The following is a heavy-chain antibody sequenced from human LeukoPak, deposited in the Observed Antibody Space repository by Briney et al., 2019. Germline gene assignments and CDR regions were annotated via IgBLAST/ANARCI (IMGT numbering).Heavy chain of an antibody. D-gene: IGHD3-16*01. CDR3: ARDWGGYYYFDY. J-gene: IGHJ4*02. Sequence: SETLSLTCTVSGGSVSSGSYYWSCIRQPPGKGLEWIGYTYYSGSTNYNPSLKSRVTISVDTSKNQFSLKLSSVTAADTAVYYCARDWGGYYYFDYWGQGTLVTVSS. CDR1: GGSVSSGSYY. V-gene: IGHV4-61*01. CDR2: TYYSGST.